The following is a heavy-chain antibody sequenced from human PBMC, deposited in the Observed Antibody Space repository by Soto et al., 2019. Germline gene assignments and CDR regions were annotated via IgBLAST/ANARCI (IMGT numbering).Heavy chain of an antibody. CDR2: IIPIFGTA. CDR3: ALWFGESWGPDY. V-gene: IGHV1-69*13. D-gene: IGHD3-10*01. J-gene: IGHJ4*02. Sequence: SVKVSCKASGGTFSSYAISWVRQAPGQGLEWRGGIIPIFGTANYAQKFQGRVTITADESTSTAYMELSSLRSEDTAVYYCALWFGESWGPDYWGQGTLVTVSS. CDR1: GGTFSSYA.